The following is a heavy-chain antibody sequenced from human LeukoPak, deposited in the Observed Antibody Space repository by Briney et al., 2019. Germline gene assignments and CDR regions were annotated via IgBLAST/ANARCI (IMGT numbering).Heavy chain of an antibody. D-gene: IGHD2-21*02. CDR1: GYSISSGYY. CDR3: ARHERYCGGACYSVDY. CDR2: IYYGGST. J-gene: IGHJ4*02. Sequence: PSETLSLTCTVSGYSISSGYYWGWIRQPPGKGLEWIGSIYYGGSTYYNPSLKSRVTISVDTSKNQFSLKLTSVTAADTAVYYCARHERYCGGACYSVDYWGQGTLVTVSS. V-gene: IGHV4-38-2*02.